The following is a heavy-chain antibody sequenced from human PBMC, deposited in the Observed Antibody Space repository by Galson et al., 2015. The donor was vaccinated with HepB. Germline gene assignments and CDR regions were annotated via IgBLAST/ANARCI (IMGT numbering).Heavy chain of an antibody. V-gene: IGHV3-9*01. Sequence: SLRLSCAASGFTFDDYAMHWVRQAPGKGLEWVSGISWNSGSIGYADSVKGRFTISRDNAKNSLYLQMNSLRAEDTALYYCAKDDSSGYYYPDYWGQGTLVTVSS. CDR3: AKDDSSGYYYPDY. CDR1: GFTFDDYA. D-gene: IGHD3-22*01. J-gene: IGHJ4*02. CDR2: ISWNSGSI.